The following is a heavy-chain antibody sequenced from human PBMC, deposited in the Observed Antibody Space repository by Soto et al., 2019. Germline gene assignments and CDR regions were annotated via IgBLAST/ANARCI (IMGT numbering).Heavy chain of an antibody. D-gene: IGHD2-15*01. J-gene: IGHJ5*02. CDR1: GFTFSSYG. Sequence: QVQLVESGGGVVQPGRSLRLSCAASGFTFSSYGMHWVRQAPGKGLEWVAVIWYDGSNKYYADSVKGRFTISRDNSKNTLYLEMNSLRAEDTAVYYCARADCSGGSCGGWFDPWGQGTLVTVSS. V-gene: IGHV3-33*01. CDR3: ARADCSGGSCGGWFDP. CDR2: IWYDGSNK.